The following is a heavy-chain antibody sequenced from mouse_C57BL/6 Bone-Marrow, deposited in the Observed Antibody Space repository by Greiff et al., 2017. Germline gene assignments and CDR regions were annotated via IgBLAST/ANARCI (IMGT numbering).Heavy chain of an antibody. J-gene: IGHJ4*01. CDR3: ARQGPHAMDY. CDR1: GFTFSDYY. CDR2: ISNGGGST. V-gene: IGHV5-12*01. Sequence: DVMLVESGGGLVQPGGSLKLSCAASGFTFSDYYMYWVRQTPETRLEWVAYISNGGGSTYYPDTVKGRFTISRDNAKNTLYLQMSRLQSEDTAMYYCARQGPHAMDYWGQGTSVTVSS.